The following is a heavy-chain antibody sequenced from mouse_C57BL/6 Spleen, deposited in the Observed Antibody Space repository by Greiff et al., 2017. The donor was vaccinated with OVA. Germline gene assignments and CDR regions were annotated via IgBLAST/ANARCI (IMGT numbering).Heavy chain of an antibody. J-gene: IGHJ2*01. CDR2: IRNKANNNAT. D-gene: IGHD2-2*01. Sequence: EVKLMESGGGLVQPGGSMKLSCAASGFTFSDAWMDWVRQSPEKGLEWVAEIRNKANNNATYYAVHVKGRLTISRDDSKSSVYLQMNSLRAEDTGIYYCTRNGYDAAYYFDYWGQGTTLTVSS. V-gene: IGHV6-6*01. CDR1: GFTFSDAW. CDR3: TRNGYDAAYYFDY.